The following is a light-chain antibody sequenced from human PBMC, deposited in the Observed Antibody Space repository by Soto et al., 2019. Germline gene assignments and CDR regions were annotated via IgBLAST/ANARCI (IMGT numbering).Light chain of an antibody. Sequence: QSALTQPASVSGSPGQSITMSCTGTSSDVGGYNYVSWYQQHPGKAPKMMIYEVNNRPSGVSNRFSGSKSGNTASLTISGLQPEDEAHYYCASYTRSSIPVFGGGTKLTVL. CDR1: SSDVGGYNY. CDR3: ASYTRSSIPV. V-gene: IGLV2-14*01. CDR2: EVN. J-gene: IGLJ2*01.